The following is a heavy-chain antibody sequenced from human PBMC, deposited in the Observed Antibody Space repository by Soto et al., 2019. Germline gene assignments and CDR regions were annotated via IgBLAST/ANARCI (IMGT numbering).Heavy chain of an antibody. D-gene: IGHD6-13*01. CDR3: ARAVSRDGSSWYRGAYDS. CDR1: GYTFTAYY. V-gene: IGHV1-2*04. CDR2: INPDTGGT. J-gene: IGHJ4*02. Sequence: QVRLLQSGAEVKKSGASVKVSCKASGYTFTAYYIHWVRQAPGQGLEWMGWINPDTGGTDYAQKLEDSATMTRDTSITTAYLKLTSLEVNDTAGYYCARAVSRDGSSWYRGAYDSWGQGTLVTVSS.